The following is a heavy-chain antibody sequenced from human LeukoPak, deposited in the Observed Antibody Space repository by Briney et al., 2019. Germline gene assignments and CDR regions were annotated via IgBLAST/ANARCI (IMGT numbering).Heavy chain of an antibody. D-gene: IGHD3-22*01. CDR1: GGSISSYY. CDR3: ARETAAGYYLFDY. Sequence: SETLSLTCTVSGGSISSYYWSWLRQPPGKGLEWIGYIYYSGSTNYNPSLKSRVTISVDTSKNQFSLKLSSVTAADTAVYYCARETAAGYYLFDYWGQGTLVTVSS. CDR2: IYYSGST. J-gene: IGHJ4*02. V-gene: IGHV4-59*01.